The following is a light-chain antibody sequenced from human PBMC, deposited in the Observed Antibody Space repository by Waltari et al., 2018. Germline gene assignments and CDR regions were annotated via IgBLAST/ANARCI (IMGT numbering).Light chain of an antibody. CDR1: LSVSSD. CDR3: HQYNHWPRT. CDR2: RAS. V-gene: IGKV3-15*01. Sequence: EIVMTQSPDTLSVSPGERATLSCRASLSVSSDLAWYQQKPGQAPRLLIYRASTRATDVPTRFHGSGSGTEFNLTISSLQSGDFALYYCHQYNHWPRTFGQGTKVEIK. J-gene: IGKJ1*01.